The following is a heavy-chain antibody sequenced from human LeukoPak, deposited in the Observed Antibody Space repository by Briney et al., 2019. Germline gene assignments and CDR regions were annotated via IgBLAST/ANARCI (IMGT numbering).Heavy chain of an antibody. J-gene: IGHJ5*02. CDR3: AMYYYDSSGYYYGT. D-gene: IGHD3-22*01. CDR1: CDSISSYY. V-gene: IGHV4-59*01. CDR2: IYYSGST. Sequence: PSETLSLTCTVSCDSISSYYWSWIRQPPGKGLEWIGYIYYSGSTNYNPSLKSRVTISVDTSKNQFSLKRSCVTAADTAVYYCAMYYYDSSGYYYGTWGQGTLVTVSS.